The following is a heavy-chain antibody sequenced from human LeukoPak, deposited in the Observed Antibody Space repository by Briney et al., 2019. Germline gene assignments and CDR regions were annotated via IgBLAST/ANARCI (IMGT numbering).Heavy chain of an antibody. D-gene: IGHD4-17*01. CDR3: TTGHDYGDQAPDY. V-gene: IGHV3-33*01. J-gene: IGHJ4*02. CDR2: IWYDGSNK. Sequence: GRSLRLSCAASGFTFSSYGMHWVRQAPGKGLEWVAVIWYDGSNKYYADSVKGRFTISRDNSKNTLYLQMNSLKTEDTAVYYCTTGHDYGDQAPDYWGQGTLVTVSS. CDR1: GFTFSSYG.